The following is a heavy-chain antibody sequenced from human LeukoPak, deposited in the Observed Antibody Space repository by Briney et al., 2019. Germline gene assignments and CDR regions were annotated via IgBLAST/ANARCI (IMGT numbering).Heavy chain of an antibody. CDR3: ARVGQQLWGGFDY. CDR2: IIPIFGTA. Sequence: SVKVSCKASGGTFSSYAISWVRQAPGQGLEWMGGIIPIFGTANYAQKFQGRVTITADESTSTAYMELSSLRSEDTAVYYCARVGQQLWGGFDYWGQGTLDTVSS. V-gene: IGHV1-69*13. J-gene: IGHJ4*02. CDR1: GGTFSSYA. D-gene: IGHD6-13*01.